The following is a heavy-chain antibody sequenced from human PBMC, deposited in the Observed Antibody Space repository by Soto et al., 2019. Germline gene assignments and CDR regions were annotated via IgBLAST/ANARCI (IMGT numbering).Heavy chain of an antibody. Sequence: ASVKVSCKASGYTFTSYDINWVRQATGQGLEWMGWMNPNSGNTGYAQKFQGRVTMTRITSKSTAYLELSSLRSEDTAVYYCARGRIGGYWFDPWGQGSLVTVPS. CDR2: MNPNSGNT. J-gene: IGHJ5*02. CDR1: GYTFTSYD. V-gene: IGHV1-8*01. CDR3: ARGRIGGYWFDP. D-gene: IGHD3-16*01.